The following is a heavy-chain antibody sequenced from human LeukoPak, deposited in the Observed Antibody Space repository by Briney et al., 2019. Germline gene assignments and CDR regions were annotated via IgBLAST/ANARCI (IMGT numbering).Heavy chain of an antibody. J-gene: IGHJ3*02. V-gene: IGHV4-39*01. D-gene: IGHD3-22*01. CDR1: GRSISSSSYF. CDR2: IHYSGST. Sequence: SETLSLTCTVSGRSISSSSYFWGWIRQPPGKGLEWIGSIHYSGSTNDNPSLKSRVTISVDTSKNQFSLELSSVTAADTAVYYCARPYYYYDSSGMIPDAFDIWGQGTMVTVSS. CDR3: ARPYYYYDSSGMIPDAFDI.